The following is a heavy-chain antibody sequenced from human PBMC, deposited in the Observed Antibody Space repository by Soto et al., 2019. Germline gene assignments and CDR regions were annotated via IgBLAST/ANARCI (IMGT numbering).Heavy chain of an antibody. J-gene: IGHJ6*03. CDR2: IYYSGST. V-gene: IGHV4-59*08. CDR1: GGSISSYY. CDR3: ARHDEVLAARVNNYYYYMDV. Sequence: SETLSLTCTVSGGSISSYYWSWIRQPPGKGLEWIGYIYYSGSTNYNPSLKSRVTISVDTSKNQFSLKLSSVTAADTAVYYCARHDEVLAARVNNYYYYMDVWGKGTTVTVSS. D-gene: IGHD6-6*01.